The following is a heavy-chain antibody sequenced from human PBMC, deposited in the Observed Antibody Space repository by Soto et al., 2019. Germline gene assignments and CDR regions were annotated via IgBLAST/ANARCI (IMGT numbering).Heavy chain of an antibody. CDR1: GFTFSSYA. Sequence: PGGSLRLSCAASGFTFSSYAMHWVRQAPGKGLEWVAVISYDGSNKYYADSVKGRFTISRDNSKNTLYLQMNSLRAEDTAVYYCARDDGSGSKFDYWGQGTLVTVSS. V-gene: IGHV3-30-3*01. CDR3: ARDDGSGSKFDY. CDR2: ISYDGSNK. J-gene: IGHJ4*02. D-gene: IGHD3-10*01.